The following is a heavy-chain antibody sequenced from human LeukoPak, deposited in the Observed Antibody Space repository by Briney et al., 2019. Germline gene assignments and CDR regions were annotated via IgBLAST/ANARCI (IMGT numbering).Heavy chain of an antibody. V-gene: IGHV1-69*04. Sequence: GASVKVSGKDCGGTFSSYASSWVRQDTGQGLEWMGRIIPILGIANYAQKFQGRVTITADKSTSTAYMELSSLRSEDTAVYYCARGYYYGSGSYYLLDYWGQGTLVTVSS. CDR2: IIPILGIA. CDR3: ARGYYYGSGSYYLLDY. CDR1: GGTFSSYA. J-gene: IGHJ4*02. D-gene: IGHD3-10*01.